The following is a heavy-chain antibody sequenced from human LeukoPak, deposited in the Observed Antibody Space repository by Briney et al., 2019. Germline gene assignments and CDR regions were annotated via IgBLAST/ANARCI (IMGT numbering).Heavy chain of an antibody. D-gene: IGHD6-13*01. CDR2: IYVGANT. V-gene: IGHV3-66*01. CDR3: ARGSSSPHWFDP. Sequence: PGGSLRLSCAASGFTVSSNYMSWVRQAPGKGLEWVSVIYVGANTYYADSVKGSFTITRDNSKNTLYLQMNSLRAEDSAVYHCARGSSSPHWFDPWGQGTLVTVSS. J-gene: IGHJ5*02. CDR1: GFTVSSNY.